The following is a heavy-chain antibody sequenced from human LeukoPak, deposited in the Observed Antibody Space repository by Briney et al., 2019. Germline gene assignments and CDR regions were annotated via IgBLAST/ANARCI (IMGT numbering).Heavy chain of an antibody. J-gene: IGHJ3*02. V-gene: IGHV3-20*01. CDR1: GFTFDDYG. D-gene: IGHD6-13*01. CDR2: INWNGGST. Sequence: GGSLRLSCAASGFTFDDYGMSWVRHAPGKGLEWVSGINWNGGSTGYADSVKGRFTISRDNAKNSLYLQMNSLRAEDTALYHCASGYSSSPGAFDIWGQGTMVTVSS. CDR3: ASGYSSSPGAFDI.